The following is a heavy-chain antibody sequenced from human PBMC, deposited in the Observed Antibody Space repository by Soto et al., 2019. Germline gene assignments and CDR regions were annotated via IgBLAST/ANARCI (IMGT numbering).Heavy chain of an antibody. Sequence: ASVKVSCKASGYTFTHYYIHWVRQAPGQGLEWMGIINPNGGITTYAQKFRAGFSMTRDTSTSTVYLELSSQRSEGSAVYYCATSVNSAMAFDYWGQGTLVTVSS. D-gene: IGHD5-18*01. CDR2: INPNGGIT. CDR1: GYTFTHYY. V-gene: IGHV1-46*01. J-gene: IGHJ4*02. CDR3: ATSVNSAMAFDY.